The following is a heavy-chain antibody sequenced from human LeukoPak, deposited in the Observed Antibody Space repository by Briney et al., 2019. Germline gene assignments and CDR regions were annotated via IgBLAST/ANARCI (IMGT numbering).Heavy chain of an antibody. CDR1: GYTFTGYY. CDR3: ARERVVVVAANYDY. V-gene: IGHV1-2*02. D-gene: IGHD2-15*01. Sequence: ASVTVSCKASGYTFTGYYMHWVRQAPGQGLEWMGWINPNSGGTNYAQKFQGRVTMTRDTSISTAYMELSRLRSDDTAVYYCARERVVVVAANYDYWGQGTLVTVSS. CDR2: INPNSGGT. J-gene: IGHJ4*02.